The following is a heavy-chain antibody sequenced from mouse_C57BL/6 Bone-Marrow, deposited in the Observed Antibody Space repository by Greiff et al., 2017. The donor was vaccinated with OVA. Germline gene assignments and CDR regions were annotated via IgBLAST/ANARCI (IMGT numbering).Heavy chain of an antibody. CDR1: GYAFSSSW. V-gene: IGHV1-82*01. J-gene: IGHJ2*01. D-gene: IGHD2-3*01. Sequence: VKLKQSGPELVKPGASVKISCKASGYAFSSSWMNWVKQRPGKGLEWIGRIYPGDGDTNYNGKFKGKATLTADKSSSTAYMQLSSLTSEDSAVYFCARHEDGYYASYFDYWGQGTTLTVSS. CDR2: IYPGDGDT. CDR3: ARHEDGYYASYFDY.